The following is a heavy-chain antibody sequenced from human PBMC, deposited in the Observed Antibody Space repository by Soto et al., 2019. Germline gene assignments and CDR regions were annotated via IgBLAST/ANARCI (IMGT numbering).Heavy chain of an antibody. Sequence: QVQLVESGGGVVQPGRSLRLSCAASGFTFSSYGMHWVRQAPGKGLEWVAVIWYDGSNKYYADSVKGRFTISRDNSKNTLYLQMNSLRAEDTAVYYCARDRLYCSSTSCSPHLYYYYYYGMDVWGQGTTVTVSS. CDR1: GFTFSSYG. CDR3: ARDRLYCSSTSCSPHLYYYYYYGMDV. D-gene: IGHD2-2*01. V-gene: IGHV3-33*01. CDR2: IWYDGSNK. J-gene: IGHJ6*02.